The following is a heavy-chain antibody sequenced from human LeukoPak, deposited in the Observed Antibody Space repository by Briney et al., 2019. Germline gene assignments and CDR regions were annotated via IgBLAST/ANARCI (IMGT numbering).Heavy chain of an antibody. CDR3: ATEVTVTTHKNYYYGMDV. V-gene: IGHV1-24*01. D-gene: IGHD4-17*01. Sequence: GASVKVSCKVSGYTLTELSMHWVRQAPGKGLEWMGGFDPEDGETIYAQKFQGRVTMTEDTSTDTAYMELSSLRSEDTAVYYCATEVTVTTHKNYYYGMDVWGQGTTVTVPS. J-gene: IGHJ6*02. CDR2: FDPEDGET. CDR1: GYTLTELS.